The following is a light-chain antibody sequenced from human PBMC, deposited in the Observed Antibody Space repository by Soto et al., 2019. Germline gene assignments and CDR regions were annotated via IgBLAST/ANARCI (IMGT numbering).Light chain of an antibody. J-gene: IGKJ2*01. CDR3: QQYGDWPPYT. CDR1: QSVSTN. Sequence: EIVMTQSPATLSVSPGERATLSCRASQSVSTNLAWYQQKPGQAPRLLIYGASTRATDIPARFSGGGSGTEFILTISSLRSEDFAVYYCQQYGDWPPYTFGQGTKLEIK. V-gene: IGKV3-15*01. CDR2: GAS.